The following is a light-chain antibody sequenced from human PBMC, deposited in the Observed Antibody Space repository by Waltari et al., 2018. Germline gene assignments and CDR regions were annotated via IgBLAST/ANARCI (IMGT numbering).Light chain of an antibody. V-gene: IGLV3-21*01. J-gene: IGLJ2*01. CDR1: IGSTS. CDR2: YDT. Sequence: SYVLTQPPSVSVAPGQTASITCGANIGSTSVPRYQQRPGQAPVLGMFYDTERPSGIPERFSGSNSGITATLTISRVEAGDEADYYCQVWDSSIDHVVFGGGTKLTVL. CDR3: QVWDSSIDHVV.